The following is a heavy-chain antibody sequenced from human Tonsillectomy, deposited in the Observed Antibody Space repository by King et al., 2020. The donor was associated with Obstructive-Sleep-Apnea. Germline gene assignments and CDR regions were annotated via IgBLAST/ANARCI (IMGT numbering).Heavy chain of an antibody. CDR2: INSNGGST. CDR3: VKGIGMDSSGLEAVDI. CDR1: GFTFSSYT. J-gene: IGHJ3*02. V-gene: IGHV3-64D*09. Sequence: VQLVESGGGLVQPGGSLRLSCSASGFTFSSYTMHWVRQAPGKGLEYVSGINSNGGSTYYADSAKGRFTISRDNSKNTVYLQMNSLRAEDTAVYYCVKGIGMDSSGLEAVDIWGQGTMATVSS. D-gene: IGHD6-19*01.